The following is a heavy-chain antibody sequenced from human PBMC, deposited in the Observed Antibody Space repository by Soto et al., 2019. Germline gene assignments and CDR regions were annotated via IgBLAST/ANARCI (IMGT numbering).Heavy chain of an antibody. CDR2: IYYNGST. J-gene: IGHJ3*02. CDR1: GGSISSYY. Sequence: SETLSLTFTVSGGSISSYYWNWMRQPPGKGLEWIGYIYYNGSTNYNPSLKSRVTISVDTSKSQFSLKLSSVTAADTAVYYCARDFYDSSGYLDAFDIWGQGTMVTVSS. CDR3: ARDFYDSSGYLDAFDI. V-gene: IGHV4-59*13. D-gene: IGHD3-22*01.